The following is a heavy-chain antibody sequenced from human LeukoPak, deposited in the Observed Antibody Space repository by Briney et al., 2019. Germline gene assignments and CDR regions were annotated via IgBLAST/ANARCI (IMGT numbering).Heavy chain of an antibody. D-gene: IGHD4-17*01. CDR1: GFTFSRYV. CDR2: ISDSGGST. V-gene: IGHV3-23*01. CDR3: AKDEDLRHCDYSYFDY. Sequence: PGGSLRLSCAASGFTFSRYVMSWVRQAPGKGLEWVSAISDSGGSTYYADSVKGRFTISRDNSKNSLYLQMNSLRAEDTAVYYCAKDEDLRHCDYSYFDYWGQGTLVTVSS. J-gene: IGHJ4*02.